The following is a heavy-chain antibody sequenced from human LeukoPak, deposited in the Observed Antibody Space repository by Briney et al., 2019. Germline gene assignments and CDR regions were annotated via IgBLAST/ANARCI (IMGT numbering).Heavy chain of an antibody. CDR1: GFTFSDYY. CDR2: ISSSGSTI. V-gene: IGHV3-11*01. J-gene: IGHJ4*02. Sequence: GGSLRLSCAASGFTFSDYYMSWIRQAPGKGLEWVSYISSSGSTIYYADSVKGRFTISRDNAKNSLYLQMNSLRAEDTAVYYCASEPPIVVVPAASVGYWGQGTLVTVSS. CDR3: ASEPPIVVVPAASVGY. D-gene: IGHD2-2*01.